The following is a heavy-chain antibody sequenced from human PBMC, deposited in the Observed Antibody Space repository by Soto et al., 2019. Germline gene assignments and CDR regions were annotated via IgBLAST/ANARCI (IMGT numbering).Heavy chain of an antibody. V-gene: IGHV5-10-1*03. J-gene: IGHJ3*02. CDR1: GYSFTSYW. D-gene: IGHD6-13*01. CDR3: ARRYSRSWYVCAFDI. CDR2: IDPSDSYT. Sequence: EVQLVQSGAEVKKPGESLRISCKGSGYSFTSYWISWVRQMPGKGLEWMGGIDPSDSYTNYSPSFQGHVTISADKSISTAHMQWSRLKASDSAMYCCARRYSRSWYVCAFDIWGQGTMVTVSS.